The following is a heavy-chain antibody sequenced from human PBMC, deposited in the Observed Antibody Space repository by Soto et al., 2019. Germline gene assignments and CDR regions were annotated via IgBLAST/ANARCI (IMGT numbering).Heavy chain of an antibody. D-gene: IGHD7-27*01. CDR2: IYYSGST. Sequence: PSETLSLTCNVSGGAIDSGGYYWCWIRQHPGKGLEWIGYIYYSGSTYYNPSLKSRVSISIDTSKNQFSLELISVTAADTAVYYCERVGTSYARRGLDVWGQGTTVTVSS. CDR1: GGAIDSGGYY. CDR3: ERVGTSYARRGLDV. V-gene: IGHV4-31*03. J-gene: IGHJ6*02.